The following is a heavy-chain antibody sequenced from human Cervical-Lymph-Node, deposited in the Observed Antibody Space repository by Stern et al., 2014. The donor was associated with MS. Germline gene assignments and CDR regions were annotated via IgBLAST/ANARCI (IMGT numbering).Heavy chain of an antibody. CDR1: GFTFDDYA. Sequence: EEQLVESGGGLVQPGRSLRLSCAASGFTFDDYAMHWVRQAPGKGLEWVSGISWNSGSIGYADSVKGRFTISRDNAKNSLYLQMNSLRAEDTALYYCAKDVCSGGSCYSHYWGQGTLVTVSS. J-gene: IGHJ4*02. CDR2: ISWNSGSI. V-gene: IGHV3-9*01. D-gene: IGHD2-15*01. CDR3: AKDVCSGGSCYSHY.